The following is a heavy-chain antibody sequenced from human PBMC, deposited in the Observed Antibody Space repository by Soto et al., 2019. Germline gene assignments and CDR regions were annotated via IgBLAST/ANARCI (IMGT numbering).Heavy chain of an antibody. CDR3: AKRPVRGYCSSTSCYGSVYYYGMDV. Sequence: QVQLQQWGAGLLKPSETLSLTCAVYGGSFSGYYWSWIRQPPGQGLAWIGEINHSGSPNDNPSLNGRVTISVDTSKNQFSLNLSSVTAADTAVYYCAKRPVRGYCSSTSCYGSVYYYGMDVWGQGTTVTVSS. D-gene: IGHD2-2*01. V-gene: IGHV4-34*01. CDR1: GGSFSGYY. J-gene: IGHJ6*02. CDR2: INHSGSP.